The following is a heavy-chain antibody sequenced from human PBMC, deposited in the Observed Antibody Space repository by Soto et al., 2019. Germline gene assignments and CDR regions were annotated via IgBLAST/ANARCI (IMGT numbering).Heavy chain of an antibody. V-gene: IGHV3-30*18. CDR1: GFTFSNYG. J-gene: IGHJ4*02. Sequence: GGSLRLSCATSGFTFSNYGMHWVRQAPGKGLEWVAVISNDGSNKYADSVRGRFTISRDNSQNTVFLQMNSLGADDTAIYYCAKIGLIGFCTGGGRSSGNYFDYWGRAALVTVSS. CDR2: ISNDGSNK. CDR3: AKIGLIGFCTGGGRSSGNYFDY. D-gene: IGHD2-8*02.